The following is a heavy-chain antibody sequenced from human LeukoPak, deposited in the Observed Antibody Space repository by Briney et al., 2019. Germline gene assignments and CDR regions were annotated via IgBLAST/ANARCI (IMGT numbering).Heavy chain of an antibody. V-gene: IGHV4-30-2*01. J-gene: IGHJ4*02. CDR3: ARAHSGYYYFDY. Sequence: TSQTLSLTCAVSGGSITSGGYSWSWVRQPPGKALERIGYIYHSVTTHYNPSLKSRVSISVDRSKNQFSLKLNSVTAADTAVYYCARAHSGYYYFDYWGQGTLVTVSS. D-gene: IGHD5-12*01. CDR2: IYHSVTT. CDR1: GGSITSGGYS.